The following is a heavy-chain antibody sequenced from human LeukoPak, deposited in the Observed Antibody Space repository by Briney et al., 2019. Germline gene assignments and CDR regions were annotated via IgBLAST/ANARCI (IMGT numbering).Heavy chain of an antibody. V-gene: IGHV1-18*01. D-gene: IGHD1-1*01. CDR1: GYTFTSYG. CDR3: ARASINWKSNQEECDY. Sequence: ASVKVSCTASGYTFTSYGISWVRQAPGQGLEWMGWTSAYNGNTNYAQRHPGKVPMTTDTSTSKTNMDLRRLRSSDENMYYCARASINWKSNQEECDYWGQGTRVTVSS. J-gene: IGHJ4*02. CDR2: TSAYNGNT.